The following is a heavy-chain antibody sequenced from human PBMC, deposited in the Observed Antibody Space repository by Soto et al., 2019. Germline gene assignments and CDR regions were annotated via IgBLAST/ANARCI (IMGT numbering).Heavy chain of an antibody. CDR1: GASISSSSYY. Sequence: SETLSLTCTVSGASISSSSYYWTWIRQPPGTGLEWIGEINHSGSTNYNPSLKSRVTISVDTSKNQFSLKLTSVTAADTAVYYCARDKITGLFGYWGQGTLVTVSS. V-gene: IGHV4-39*07. CDR2: INHSGST. J-gene: IGHJ4*02. D-gene: IGHD2-8*02. CDR3: ARDKITGLFGY.